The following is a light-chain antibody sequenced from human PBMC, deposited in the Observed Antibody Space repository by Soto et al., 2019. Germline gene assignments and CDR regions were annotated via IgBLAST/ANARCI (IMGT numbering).Light chain of an antibody. V-gene: IGKV4-1*01. CDR1: QSVLYSSNNKHY. CDR2: WAS. J-gene: IGKJ1*01. CDR3: QQYHGAPWT. Sequence: DIVMTQSPDSLAVSLGERATINCKSSQSVLYSSNNKHYLAWYQQKPGQPPKLLIYWASTRESGVPDRFSGSGSGTDFTLSISRLQAEDAAVYYCQQYHGAPWTFGQGTKVEIK.